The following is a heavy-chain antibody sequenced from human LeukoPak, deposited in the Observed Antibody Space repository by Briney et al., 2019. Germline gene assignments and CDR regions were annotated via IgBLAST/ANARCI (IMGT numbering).Heavy chain of an antibody. J-gene: IGHJ5*02. CDR3: ARYCSSTSCYTYWFDP. D-gene: IGHD2-2*02. Sequence: GASVKVSCKASGYTFTSYGISWVRQAPGQGLGWMGWISAYNGNTNYAQKLQGRVTMTTDTSTSTAYMELRSLRSDDTAVYYCARYCSSTSCYTYWFDPWGQGTLVTVSS. CDR2: ISAYNGNT. CDR1: GYTFTSYG. V-gene: IGHV1-18*01.